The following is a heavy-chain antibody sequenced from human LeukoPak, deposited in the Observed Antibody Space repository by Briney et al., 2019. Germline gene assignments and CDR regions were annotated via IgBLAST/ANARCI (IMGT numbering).Heavy chain of an antibody. CDR3: ARGLGIAAAGTFDY. V-gene: IGHV4-34*01. J-gene: IGHJ4*02. D-gene: IGHD6-13*01. Sequence: SETLSLTCAVYGGSFSGYYWSWIRQPPGKGLEWLGEINHSGSTNYNPSLKSRVTISVDTSKNQFSLKLSSVTAADTAVYYCARGLGIAAAGTFDYWGQGTLVTVSS. CDR2: INHSGST. CDR1: GGSFSGYY.